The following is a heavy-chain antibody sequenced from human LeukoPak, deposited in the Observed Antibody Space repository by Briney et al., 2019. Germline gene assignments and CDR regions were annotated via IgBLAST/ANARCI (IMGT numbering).Heavy chain of an antibody. J-gene: IGHJ4*02. V-gene: IGHV3-23*01. CDR2: INNTGGRT. CDR3: AKSYNGYESKPDY. D-gene: IGHD5-12*01. Sequence: GSLRLSCSASGFTFSSHAVSWVRQAPGKGLGWGLSINNTGGRTFYTDSVRGRFTISRDNSKITLYLQMNSLRAEDTAVYYCAKSYNGYESKPDYWGQGTLVTVSS. CDR1: GFTFSSHA.